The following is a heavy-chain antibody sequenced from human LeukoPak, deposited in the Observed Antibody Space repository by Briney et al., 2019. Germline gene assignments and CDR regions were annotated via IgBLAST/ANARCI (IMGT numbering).Heavy chain of an antibody. V-gene: IGHV4-39*01. CDR1: NGSISSSSYY. CDR2: IYYSGST. CDR3: ARRTLGSFAGRYYYYYYMDV. D-gene: IGHD1-26*01. Sequence: NPSETLSLTCTVSNGSISSSSYYWGWIRQPPGKGLEWIGNIYYSGSTYYNPSLKSRVTISVDTSKNQFSLRLTSVTAADTAVYYCARRTLGSFAGRYYYYYYMDVWGKGTTVTVS. J-gene: IGHJ6*03.